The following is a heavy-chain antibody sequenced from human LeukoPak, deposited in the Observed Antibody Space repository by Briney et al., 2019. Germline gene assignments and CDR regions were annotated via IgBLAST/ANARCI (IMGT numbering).Heavy chain of an antibody. J-gene: IGHJ4*02. CDR2: IKSKTDGGTT. D-gene: IGHD3-22*01. Sequence: GGSLRLSCAASGFTFSNAWMSWVRQAPGKGLEWVGRIKSKTDGGTTDYAAPVKGRFTISRDDSKNTLYLQMNSLKTEDTAVYYCASHYYDSSGYLDYWGQGTLVTVSS. V-gene: IGHV3-15*01. CDR3: ASHYYDSSGYLDY. CDR1: GFTFSNAW.